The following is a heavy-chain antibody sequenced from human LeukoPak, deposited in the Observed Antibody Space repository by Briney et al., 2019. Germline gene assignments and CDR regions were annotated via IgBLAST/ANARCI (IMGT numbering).Heavy chain of an antibody. Sequence: SETLSLTCTVSGGSISSYYWSWIRQPPGKGLEWIGYIYYSGSTNYNPSLKSRVTISVDTSKNQFSLKLSSVTAADTAVYYCARRPLGDRHWLEPWGQGTLVTVSS. V-gene: IGHV4-59*01. CDR2: IYYSGST. D-gene: IGHD3-16*01. CDR1: GGSISSYY. J-gene: IGHJ5*02. CDR3: ARRPLGDRHWLEP.